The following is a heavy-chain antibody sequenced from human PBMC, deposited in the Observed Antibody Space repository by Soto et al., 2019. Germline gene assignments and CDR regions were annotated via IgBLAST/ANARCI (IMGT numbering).Heavy chain of an antibody. V-gene: IGHV3-33*01. J-gene: IGHJ6*02. CDR2: IVSDGSAI. D-gene: IGHD6-19*01. CDR1: GFPFSFYG. CDR3: ARDKSSGWPRYYYYGMDV. Sequence: GGSLRLSCAVSGFPFSFYGFHWVRQSPGKGLEWLGVIVSDGSAIYHADSLEGRFFISRDNSKDILYLQMNSLRVEDTAVYYCARDKSSGWPRYYYYGMDVWGQGTTVTVSS.